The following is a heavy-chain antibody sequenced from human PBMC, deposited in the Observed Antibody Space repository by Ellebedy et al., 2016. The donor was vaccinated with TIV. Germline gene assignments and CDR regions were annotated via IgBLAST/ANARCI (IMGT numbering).Heavy chain of an antibody. CDR1: GFTFSSYD. D-gene: IGHD1-14*01. Sequence: PGGSLRLSCAASGFTFSSYDMHWVRQVTGNGLEWVSAIVTAGDTYYPGSVKGRFTISRENAKNSLYLQMNSLRAGDTAVYYCARATEGLDYWGQGTLVTVSS. CDR2: IVTAGDT. J-gene: IGHJ4*02. CDR3: ARATEGLDY. V-gene: IGHV3-13*01.